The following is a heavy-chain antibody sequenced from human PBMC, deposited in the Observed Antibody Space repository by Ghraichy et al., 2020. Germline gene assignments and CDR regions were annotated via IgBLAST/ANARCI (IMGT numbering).Heavy chain of an antibody. CDR1: GGSISSSSYY. Sequence: SETLSLTCTVSGGSISSSSYYWGWIRQPPGKGLEWIGSIYYSGSTYYNPSLKSRVTISVDTSKNQFSLKLSSVTAADTAVYYCARIDCSSTSCYNYPRYWYFDLWGRGTLVTVSS. J-gene: IGHJ2*01. D-gene: IGHD2-2*02. V-gene: IGHV4-39*01. CDR3: ARIDCSSTSCYNYPRYWYFDL. CDR2: IYYSGST.